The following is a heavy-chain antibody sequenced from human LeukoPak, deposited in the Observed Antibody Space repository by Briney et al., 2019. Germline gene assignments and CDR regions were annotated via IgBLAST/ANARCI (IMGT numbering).Heavy chain of an antibody. J-gene: IGHJ4*02. CDR2: IYHRGSA. Sequence: SGTLSLTCAVSGFSISSGYYWGCIRQPPGKGVGWVGTIYHRGSAYYKPSLKSRVTISVDMSQNTFSLNLSSVTAAGTAVYYCARGRVACTSYYFDYWGQGTLVTVSS. CDR3: ARGRVACTSYYFDY. CDR1: GFSISSGYY. D-gene: IGHD2-2*01. V-gene: IGHV4-38-2*01.